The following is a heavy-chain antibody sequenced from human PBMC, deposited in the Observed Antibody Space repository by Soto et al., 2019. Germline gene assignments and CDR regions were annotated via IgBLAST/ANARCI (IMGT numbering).Heavy chain of an antibody. CDR3: ARVLDGYCSGGSCYVGAFDI. CDR1: GFTFSSYA. D-gene: IGHD2-15*01. CDR2: ISSNGGST. V-gene: IGHV3-64*01. J-gene: IGHJ3*02. Sequence: GGSLRLSCAASGFTFSSYAMHWVRQAPGKGLEYVSAISSNGGSTYYANSVKGRFTISRDNSKNTLYLQMGSLRAEDMAVYYCARVLDGYCSGGSCYVGAFDIWGQGTMVTVAS.